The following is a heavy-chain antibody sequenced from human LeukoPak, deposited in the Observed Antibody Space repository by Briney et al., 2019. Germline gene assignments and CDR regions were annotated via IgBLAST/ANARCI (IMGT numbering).Heavy chain of an antibody. V-gene: IGHV3-74*01. CDR3: VSFYETY. D-gene: IGHD2-2*01. J-gene: IGHJ4*02. Sequence: GGSLRFSCAASGNYWMHWVRQAPGKGLVWVSHINSDGSWTSYADSVRGRFTISKDNAKNTVYLQMNNLRAEDTAVYYCVSFYETYWGRGTLVTVSS. CDR2: INSDGSWT. CDR1: GNYW.